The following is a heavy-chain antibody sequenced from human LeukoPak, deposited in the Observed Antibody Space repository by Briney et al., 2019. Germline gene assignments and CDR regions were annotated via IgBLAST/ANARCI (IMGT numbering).Heavy chain of an antibody. CDR3: ARVFSYYDSSGYYLVGYYFDY. J-gene: IGHJ4*02. D-gene: IGHD3-22*01. CDR1: GYTFNDYY. Sequence: ASVKVSCKASGYTFNDYYMHWVRQAPGQGLEWMGRINPDSGGTNYAQKFQGRVTMTRDTSISTAYMELSRLRSDDTAVYYCARVFSYYDSSGYYLVGYYFDYWGQGTLVTVSS. CDR2: INPDSGGT. V-gene: IGHV1-2*02.